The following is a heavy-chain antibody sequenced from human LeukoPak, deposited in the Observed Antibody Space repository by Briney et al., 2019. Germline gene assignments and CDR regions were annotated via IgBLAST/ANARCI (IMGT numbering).Heavy chain of an antibody. D-gene: IGHD3-10*02. J-gene: IGHJ3*02. CDR2: INAGNGNT. Sequence: ASVKVSCKASGYTFTSYAMHWVRQAPGQRLEWMGWINAGNGNTKYSQKFQGRVTITRDTSASTAYMELSSLRSEDTAVYYCARTLARRPLKRITMTGGAFDIWGQGTMVTVSS. CDR3: ARTLARRPLKRITMTGGAFDI. CDR1: GYTFTSYA. V-gene: IGHV1-3*01.